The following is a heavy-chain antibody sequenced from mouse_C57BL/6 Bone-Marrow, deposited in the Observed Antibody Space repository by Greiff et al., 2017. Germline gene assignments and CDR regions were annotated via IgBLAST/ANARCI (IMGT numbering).Heavy chain of an antibody. CDR2: ISDGGSYT. Sequence: EVMLVESGGGLAKPGGSLKLSCAASGFTFSSYAMSWVRQTPEKRLEWVATISDGGSYTYYPDNVKGRFTISRDNAKNNLYLQMSHLKSEDTAMYYCARDRGQLRLNYFDYWGQGTTLTVSS. D-gene: IGHD3-2*02. CDR3: ARDRGQLRLNYFDY. CDR1: GFTFSSYA. J-gene: IGHJ2*01. V-gene: IGHV5-4*01.